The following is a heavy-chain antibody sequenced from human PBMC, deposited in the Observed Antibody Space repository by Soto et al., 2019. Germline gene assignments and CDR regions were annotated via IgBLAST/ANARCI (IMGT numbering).Heavy chain of an antibody. CDR2: IYYSGNT. CDR1: GGSISRSNNY. J-gene: IGHJ6*02. D-gene: IGHD3-9*01. CDR3: ARDRAYYDILTGSVGYYYGMDV. Sequence: SETLSLTCSVSGGSISRSNNYWGWIRQPPGKGLEWIGTIYYSGNTYYNPSLKSRVTISVDTSKNQFSLKLSSVTAADTAVYYCARDRAYYDILTGSVGYYYGMDVWGQGTTVTVSS. V-gene: IGHV4-39*07.